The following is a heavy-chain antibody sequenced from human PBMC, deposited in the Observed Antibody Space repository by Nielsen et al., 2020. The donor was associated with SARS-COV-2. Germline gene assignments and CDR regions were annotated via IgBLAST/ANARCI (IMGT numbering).Heavy chain of an antibody. D-gene: IGHD1-20*01. V-gene: IGHV3-23*01. CDR2: ISGSGGST. J-gene: IGHJ4*02. Sequence: GESLKISCAASGFTFSDYYMSWIRQAPGKGLEWVSAISGSGGSTFYADSVKGRFTISRDNSKNTLYLQMNSLRAEDTAVYYCARIRYNWNSQVDYWGQGTLVTVSS. CDR1: GFTFSDYY. CDR3: ARIRYNWNSQVDY.